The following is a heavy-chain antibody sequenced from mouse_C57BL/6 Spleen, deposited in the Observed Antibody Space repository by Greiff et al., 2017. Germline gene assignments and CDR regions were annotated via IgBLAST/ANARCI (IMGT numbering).Heavy chain of an antibody. V-gene: IGHV7-3*01. CDR3: ARLTGTSNFDV. CDR2: IRNKANGYTT. CDR1: GFTFTDYY. J-gene: IGHJ1*03. D-gene: IGHD4-1*01. Sequence: EVKLMESGGGLVQPGGSLSLSCAASGFTFTDYYMSWVRQPPGKALEWLGFIRNKANGYTTEYSASVKGRFTISRDNSQSILYLQMNALRAEDSATYYCARLTGTSNFDVWGTGTTVTVSS.